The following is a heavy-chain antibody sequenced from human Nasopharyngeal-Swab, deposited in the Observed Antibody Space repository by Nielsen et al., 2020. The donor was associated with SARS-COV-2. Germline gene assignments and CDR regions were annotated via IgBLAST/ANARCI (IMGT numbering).Heavy chain of an antibody. V-gene: IGHV3-11*04. CDR3: ARRAYYYDSRGFYEDY. J-gene: IGHJ4*02. D-gene: IGHD3-22*01. CDR2: ISSGGTTK. CDR1: GFSFSDYY. Sequence: GGSLRLSCAASGFSFSDYYMSWLRQAPGKGLEWISYISSGGTTKYYADSEKGRFAISRDNARRSLFLQMNSLRAEDTALYYCARRAYYYDSRGFYEDYWGQGTLVTVSS.